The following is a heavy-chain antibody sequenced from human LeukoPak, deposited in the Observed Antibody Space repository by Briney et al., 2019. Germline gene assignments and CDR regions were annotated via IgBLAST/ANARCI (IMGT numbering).Heavy chain of an antibody. D-gene: IGHD3-10*01. CDR1: GFAFSTYS. Sequence: PGGSLRLSCAASGFAFSTYSMSWVRHAPGKGLEWVSHISSGSDTIYYADSVKGRFTTSRDNAKNSLYLQMNRLRADDTAVYYCARGSSEVLLWFGESPNWGQGTMVTVSS. J-gene: IGHJ3*01. CDR3: ARGSSEVLLWFGESPN. CDR2: ISSGSDTI. V-gene: IGHV3-48*01.